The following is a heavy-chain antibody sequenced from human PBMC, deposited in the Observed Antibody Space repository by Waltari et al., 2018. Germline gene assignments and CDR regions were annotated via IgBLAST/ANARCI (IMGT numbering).Heavy chain of an antibody. J-gene: IGHJ4*02. CDR2: CDPEDGET. CDR1: GYTFTDYY. Sequence: EVQLVQSGAEVKKPGATVNISCKVSGYTFTDYYITWVHQAPGKGLEWMGLCDPEDGETIYAEKFQGRVTITADTSTDTAYMELSSLRSEDTAVYYCASVGCSSCPWGYWGQGTLVTVSS. V-gene: IGHV1-69-2*01. D-gene: IGHD6-13*01. CDR3: ASVGCSSCPWGY.